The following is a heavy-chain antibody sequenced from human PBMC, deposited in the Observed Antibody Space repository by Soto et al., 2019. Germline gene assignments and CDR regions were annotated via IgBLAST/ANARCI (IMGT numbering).Heavy chain of an antibody. V-gene: IGHV3-53*01. Sequence: EVQLVESGGGLIQPGGSLRLSCAASGFTVSSNYMSWVRQAPGKGLEWVSVIYSGGSTYYADSVKGRFTISRDNSKNPLYLEMNRLGAVDRAVSYCARGFVQDYGGIYDAFDIWGQGTMVTVSS. CDR1: GFTVSSNY. J-gene: IGHJ3*02. CDR3: ARGFVQDYGGIYDAFDI. D-gene: IGHD4-17*01. CDR2: IYSGGST.